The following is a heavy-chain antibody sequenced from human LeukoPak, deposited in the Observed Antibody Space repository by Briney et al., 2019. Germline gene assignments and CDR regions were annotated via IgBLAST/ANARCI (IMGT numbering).Heavy chain of an antibody. Sequence: GESLKISCKGSGYSFTSYWIGWVRQKPGKGLEWMGIIYPGDSDSKYSPSFQGQVTMSADKSISTAYLQWSSLKASDTAMYYCARGSGEYSSSWYMGYWGQGTLVTVSS. V-gene: IGHV5-51*01. J-gene: IGHJ4*02. CDR3: ARGSGEYSSSWYMGY. CDR2: IYPGDSDS. CDR1: GYSFTSYW. D-gene: IGHD6-13*01.